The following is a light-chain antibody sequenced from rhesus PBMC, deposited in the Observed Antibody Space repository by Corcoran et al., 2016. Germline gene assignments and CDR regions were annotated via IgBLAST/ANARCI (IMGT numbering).Light chain of an antibody. CDR1: NTDIGYYNF. V-gene: IGLV2-32*01. CDR3: CSYAGNDIFYV. J-gene: IGLJ1*01. CDR2: DVT. Sequence: QTALTQPRSVSGSPGQSVTISCAGTNTDIGYYNFVSWYQHRPGTAPRLIIFDVTKRPSGVSDRFSGSKSANTASLTISGLQAEDEAYYFCCSYAGNDIFYVFGGGTRLTVL.